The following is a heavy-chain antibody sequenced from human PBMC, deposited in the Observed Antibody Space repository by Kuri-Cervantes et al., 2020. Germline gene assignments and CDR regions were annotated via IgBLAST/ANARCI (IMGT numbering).Heavy chain of an antibody. CDR1: GFTFDDYA. V-gene: IGHV3-9*01. CDR3: ARARIQLRASDY. CDR2: ISWNSGSI. Sequence: GGSLRLSCAASGFTFDDYAMHWVRQAPGKGLEWVSGISWNSGSIGYADSVKGRFTISRDNAKNSLYLQMNSLRAEDTALYYCARARIQLRASDYWGQGTLVTVSS. D-gene: IGHD5-18*01. J-gene: IGHJ4*02.